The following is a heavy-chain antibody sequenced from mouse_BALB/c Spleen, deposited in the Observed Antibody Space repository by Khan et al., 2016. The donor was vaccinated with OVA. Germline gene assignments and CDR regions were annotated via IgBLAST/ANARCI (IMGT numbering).Heavy chain of an antibody. CDR3: TRLAYYYDSEGFAY. D-gene: IGHD1-1*01. CDR2: VSTGGSYI. V-gene: IGHV5-6*01. Sequence: EVELVESGGDLVKPGGSLKLSCAASGFTFSTYGMSWVRQAPDKRLEWVATVSTGGSYIYYPDSVKWRFTISRDNAKNTLYLRMGGQRSEDTAMFYCTRLAYYYDSEGFAYWGQGTLVTVSA. J-gene: IGHJ3*01. CDR1: GFTFSTYG.